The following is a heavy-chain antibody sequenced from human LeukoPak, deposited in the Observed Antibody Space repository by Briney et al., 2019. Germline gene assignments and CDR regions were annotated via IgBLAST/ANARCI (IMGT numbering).Heavy chain of an antibody. D-gene: IGHD3-22*01. CDR3: AKDLYYYDTNAYYFDWFDP. CDR2: IYNSGSP. V-gene: IGHV4-59*01. Sequence: SETLSLTCTVSGGSLSSYYWSWVRQPPGKGLEWIGYIYNSGSPNYNPSLKSRVTMSVATSKHQFSLKLSSVTAAATAVYYCAKDLYYYDTNAYYFDWFDPWGQGTLVTVSS. J-gene: IGHJ5*02. CDR1: GGSLSSYY.